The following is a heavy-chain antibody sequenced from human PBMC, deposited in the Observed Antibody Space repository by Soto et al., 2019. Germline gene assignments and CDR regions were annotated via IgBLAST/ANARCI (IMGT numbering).Heavy chain of an antibody. CDR2: IVVGSGNT. CDR1: GFTFTSSA. CDR3: AADRILGDYLDY. D-gene: IGHD2-15*01. J-gene: IGHJ4*02. Sequence: SVKVSCKASGFTFTSSAVQWVRQARGQRLEWIGWIVVGSGNTNYAQKFQERVTITRDMSTSTAYMELSSLRSEDTAVYYCAADRILGDYLDYWGQGTLVTAPQ. V-gene: IGHV1-58*01.